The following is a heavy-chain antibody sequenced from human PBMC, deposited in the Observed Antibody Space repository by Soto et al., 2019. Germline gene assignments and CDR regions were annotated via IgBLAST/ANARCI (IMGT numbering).Heavy chain of an antibody. CDR3: ARRDFVPVRSWVFTWFDP. D-gene: IGHD6-13*01. V-gene: IGHV4-34*01. CDR1: GGSFSGYY. J-gene: IGHJ5*02. Sequence: QVQLQQWGAGLLKPSETLSLTCAVYGGSFSGYYWSWIRQPPGKGLEWIGEINHSGSTNYNPSLKCRVTISVDTSMNQFSLKLSSVTAAGTAVYYGARRDFVPVRSWVFTWFDPWGQGTLVTVSS. CDR2: INHSGST.